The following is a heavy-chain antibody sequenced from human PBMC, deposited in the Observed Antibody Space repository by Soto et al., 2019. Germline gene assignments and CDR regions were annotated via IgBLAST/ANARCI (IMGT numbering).Heavy chain of an antibody. CDR1: GGSITSYY. CDR2: IHFSGNT. Sequence: SETLSLTCTVSGGSITSYYWSWIRQPPGKGLEWIGEIHFSGNTNYNPSLKSRVTISVDTSKNQFSLNLRSVTAADTAVYYCATLPQWGQGTMVTVSS. CDR3: ATLPQ. J-gene: IGHJ3*01. V-gene: IGHV4-59*01.